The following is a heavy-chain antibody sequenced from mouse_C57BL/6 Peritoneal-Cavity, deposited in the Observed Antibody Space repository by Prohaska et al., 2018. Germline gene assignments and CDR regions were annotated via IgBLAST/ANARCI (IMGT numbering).Heavy chain of an antibody. CDR3: MRYGNYWYFDV. Sequence: EVQLLETGGGLVQPGGSRGLSCEGSGFTFSGFWMSWVRQTPGKTLDWIGDINSDGSAINYAPSIKDRFTIFRDNDKSTLYLKMSNVRSEDTATYFCMRYGNYWYFDVWGTGTTVTVSS. CDR1: GFTFSGFW. D-gene: IGHD2-1*01. CDR2: INSDGSAI. V-gene: IGHV11-2*01. J-gene: IGHJ1*03.